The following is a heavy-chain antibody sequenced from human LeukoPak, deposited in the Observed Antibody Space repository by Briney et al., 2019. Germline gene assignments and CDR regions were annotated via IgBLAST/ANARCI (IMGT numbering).Heavy chain of an antibody. D-gene: IGHD3-22*01. CDR3: ARGKAYYYDSSATICDY. Sequence: QLGGSLRLSCAASGFTFSSYEMNWVRQAPGKGLEWVSYISSSGSTIYYADSVKGRFTISRDNAKNSLYLQMNSLRAEDTAVYYCARGKAYYYDSSATICDYWGQGTLVTVSS. CDR2: ISSSGSTI. V-gene: IGHV3-48*03. J-gene: IGHJ4*02. CDR1: GFTFSSYE.